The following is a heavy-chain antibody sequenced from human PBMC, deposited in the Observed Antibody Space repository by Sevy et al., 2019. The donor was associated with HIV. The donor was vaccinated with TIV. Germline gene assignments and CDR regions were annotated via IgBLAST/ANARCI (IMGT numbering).Heavy chain of an antibody. J-gene: IGHJ5*02. D-gene: IGHD5-12*01. CDR3: ARGRLIVARERWFDP. CDR1: GASMRSGTYY. CDR2: IYYTGST. Sequence: SETLSLTCTVSGASMRSGTYYWSWIRQHPGKGLEWIWYIYYTGSTYYNPSLKSRVIISLDASKNQFSLKLSSVTAADTAVYYCARGRLIVARERWFDPWGQGTLVTVSS. V-gene: IGHV4-31*03.